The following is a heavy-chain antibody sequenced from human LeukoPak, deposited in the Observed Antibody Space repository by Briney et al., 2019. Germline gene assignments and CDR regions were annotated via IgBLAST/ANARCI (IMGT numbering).Heavy chain of an antibody. CDR2: TYYRSKWYN. CDR3: ARGLEQWLVRWFDP. Sequence: SHTLSLTCSISGYSVTSNSAAWNWSRQSPSRGLEWLGRTYYRSKWYNDYAVSVKSRITINPDTSKNQFSLQLDSVTPEDTAVYYCARGLEQWLVRWFDPWGQGTLVTVSS. CDR1: GYSVTSNSAA. J-gene: IGHJ5*02. V-gene: IGHV6-1*01. D-gene: IGHD6-19*01.